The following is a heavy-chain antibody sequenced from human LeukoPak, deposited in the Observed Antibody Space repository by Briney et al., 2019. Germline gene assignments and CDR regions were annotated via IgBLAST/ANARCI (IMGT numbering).Heavy chain of an antibody. CDR3: ARGYYYDRD. CDR1: GGSFSGYC. J-gene: IGHJ4*02. D-gene: IGHD3-22*01. CDR2: INHSGST. V-gene: IGHV4-34*01. Sequence: SGTLSLTCAVYGGSFSGYCWSWIRQPPGKGLEWIGEINHSGSTNYNPSLKSRVTISVDTSKNQFSLKLSSVTAADTAVYYCARGYYYDRDWGQGTLVTVSS.